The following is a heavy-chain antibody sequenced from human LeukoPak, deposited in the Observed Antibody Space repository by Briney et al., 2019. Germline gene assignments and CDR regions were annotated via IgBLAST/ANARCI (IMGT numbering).Heavy chain of an antibody. D-gene: IGHD5-18*01. Sequence: ASVKVSRKTSGYTFTSYYMHWVRQAPGQGLEWTGIINPSGGDTSFAQKFQGRVTMTRDTSTSTVYMELSSLRSEDTAVYYCARFPNTAMVMGLEYYYYGMDVWGQGTTVTVSS. CDR2: INPSGGDT. CDR3: ARFPNTAMVMGLEYYYYGMDV. V-gene: IGHV1-46*01. J-gene: IGHJ6*02. CDR1: GYTFTSYY.